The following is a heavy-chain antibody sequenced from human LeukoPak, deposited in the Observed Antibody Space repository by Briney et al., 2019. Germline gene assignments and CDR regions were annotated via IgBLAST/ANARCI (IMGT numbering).Heavy chain of an antibody. CDR3: AREIWFGEGFDY. D-gene: IGHD3-10*01. V-gene: IGHV3-72*01. Sequence: GGSLRLSCVASGFTFSDHYMDWVRQAPGKGLEWVGRTRNKANSYTTEYAASVKGRFTISRDDSKNSLYLQMNSLKTEDTAVYYCAREIWFGEGFDYWGQGTLVTVSS. CDR2: TRNKANSYTT. CDR1: GFTFSDHY. J-gene: IGHJ4*02.